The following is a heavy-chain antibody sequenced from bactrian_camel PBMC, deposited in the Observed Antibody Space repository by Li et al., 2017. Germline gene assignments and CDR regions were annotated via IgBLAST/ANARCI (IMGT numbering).Heavy chain of an antibody. CDR3: VAGVTQY. V-gene: IGHV3S1*01. CDR1: GFTFSSYW. D-gene: IGHD2*01. Sequence: HVQLVESGGGSVQAGGSLRLSCAASGFTFSSYWMYWVRQAPGKGLEWVSDINSSGRSTNYADSVKGRFTISRDNAKNTASLRMNSLKSEDTAVYYCVAGVTQYWGQGTQVTVS. CDR2: INSSGRST. J-gene: IGHJ4*01.